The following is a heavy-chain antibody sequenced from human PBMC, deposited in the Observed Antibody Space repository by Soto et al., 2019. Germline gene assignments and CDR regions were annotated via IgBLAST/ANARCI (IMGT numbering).Heavy chain of an antibody. CDR1: GGTLSSYT. V-gene: IGHV1-69*08. CDR3: ARENYGSGSHDY. Sequence: QLQLVQSGAEVKKPGSSVKVSSKASGGTLSSYTISWERQAPGQGLEWMGRIIPILGIANYAQKFQGRVTITADKSTSTAYMELSSLRSEDTAVYYCARENYGSGSHDYWGQGTLVTVSS. D-gene: IGHD3-10*01. CDR2: IIPILGIA. J-gene: IGHJ4*02.